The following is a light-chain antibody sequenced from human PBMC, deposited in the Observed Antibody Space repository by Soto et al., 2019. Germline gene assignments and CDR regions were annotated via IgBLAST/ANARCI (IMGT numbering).Light chain of an antibody. V-gene: IGKV3-20*01. CDR1: QTVRNNY. CDR3: QQYNSWPT. Sequence: EFVLTQSPGTLSLSPGERATLSCRASQTVRNNYLAWYQQKAGQAPRLLIYDASNRATGIPDRFSGSGSGTDFTLTISSLQSEDFAVYYCQQYNSWPTFGQGTKVDIK. CDR2: DAS. J-gene: IGKJ1*01.